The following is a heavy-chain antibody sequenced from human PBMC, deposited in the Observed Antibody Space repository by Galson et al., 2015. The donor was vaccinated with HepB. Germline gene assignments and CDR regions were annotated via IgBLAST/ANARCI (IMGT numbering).Heavy chain of an antibody. Sequence: SVKVSCKASGGTFNNYAISWVRQAPGQGLEWMGGITPLFDTPNYAQKFQGRVTITADRSTSTAYMELSSLRSDDTAIFYCARARYTNSPPDYWGQGTLVTVSS. J-gene: IGHJ4*02. D-gene: IGHD6-6*01. CDR3: ARARYTNSPPDY. V-gene: IGHV1-69*06. CDR2: ITPLFDTP. CDR1: GGTFNNYA.